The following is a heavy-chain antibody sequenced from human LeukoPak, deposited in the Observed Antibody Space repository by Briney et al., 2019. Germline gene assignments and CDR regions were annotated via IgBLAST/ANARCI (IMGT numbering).Heavy chain of an antibody. CDR3: ARSYSSSSYWFDP. CDR2: IWYDGSNK. D-gene: IGHD6-6*01. CDR1: GFTFSSYG. J-gene: IGHJ5*02. V-gene: IGHV3-33*01. Sequence: PGGSLRLSCAASGFTFSSYGMHWVRQAPGKGLEWVAVIWYDGSNKYYADSVKGRFTISRDNSKNTLYLQMNSLRAEDTAVYYCARSYSSSSYWFDPWGQGTLVTVSS.